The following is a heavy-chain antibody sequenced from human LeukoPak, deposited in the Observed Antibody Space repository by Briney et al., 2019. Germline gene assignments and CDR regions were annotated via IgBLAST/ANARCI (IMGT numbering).Heavy chain of an antibody. J-gene: IGHJ5*02. Sequence: GGSLRLSCAASGFTFSSYAMHWVRQAPGKGLEWVAVISYDGSNKYYADSVKGRFTISRDNSKNTLYLQINSLRAEDTAVYYCAKTQGLRYFDWLLYPLGPWGQGTLVTVSS. CDR2: ISYDGSNK. CDR1: GFTFSSYA. CDR3: AKTQGLRYFDWLLYPLGP. D-gene: IGHD3-9*01. V-gene: IGHV3-30*18.